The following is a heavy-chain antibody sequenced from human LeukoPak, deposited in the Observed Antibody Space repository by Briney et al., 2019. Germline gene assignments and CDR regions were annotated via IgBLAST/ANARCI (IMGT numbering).Heavy chain of an antibody. V-gene: IGHV5-51*01. CDR1: GYSFSSYW. Sequence: GESLKISCKGSGYSFSSYWIGWVRQMPGKGLEWMGIIYAGESNTRYSPSFQGQVTISVDKSISTAYLQWSSLKASDTAVYYCGRYPPGHFGMDVWGQGTTVSVSS. CDR3: GRYPPGHFGMDV. CDR2: IYAGESNT. J-gene: IGHJ6*02.